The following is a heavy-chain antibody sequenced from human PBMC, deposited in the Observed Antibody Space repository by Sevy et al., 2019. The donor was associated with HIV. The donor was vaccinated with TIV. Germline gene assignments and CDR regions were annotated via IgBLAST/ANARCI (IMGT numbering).Heavy chain of an antibody. J-gene: IGHJ3*02. CDR1: GFTFSSYG. CDR2: ISRSGGRT. CDR3: AKEGLRPYDSSSYYAGPDAFHI. D-gene: IGHD3-22*01. Sequence: GGSLRLSCAASGFTFSSYGMSWVRQAPGKGLEWVSAISRSGGRTYYADSVKGRLTISRDNSKNTLYLQMNSLRAEDTAVTYCAKEGLRPYDSSSYYAGPDAFHIWGQGTMVTVSS. V-gene: IGHV3-23*01.